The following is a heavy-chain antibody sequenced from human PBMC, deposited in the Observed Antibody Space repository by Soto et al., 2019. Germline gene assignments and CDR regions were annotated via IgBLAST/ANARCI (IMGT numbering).Heavy chain of an antibody. J-gene: IGHJ2*01. Sequence: PSETLSLTCTVSGGSISSGGYYWSWIRQHPGKGLEWIGYIYYSGSTYYNPSLKSRVTISVDTSKNQFSLKLSSVTAAYTAVYYCARDPRLPYWYFDLWGRGTLVTVSS. V-gene: IGHV4-31*03. CDR2: IYYSGST. D-gene: IGHD4-17*01. CDR1: GGSISSGGYY. CDR3: ARDPRLPYWYFDL.